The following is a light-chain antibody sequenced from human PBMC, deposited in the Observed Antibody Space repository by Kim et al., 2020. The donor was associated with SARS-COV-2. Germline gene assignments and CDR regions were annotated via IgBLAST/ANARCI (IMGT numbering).Light chain of an antibody. Sequence: KVMTQSPATLSVSPGERATLSCRASQSVSNNLAWYQQKPGQAPRLLIYDSSTRATGIPVRFSGSGSGTEFTLTISSLQSEDFAVYYCQQYNNWPLTFGGGTKVDIK. J-gene: IGKJ4*01. V-gene: IGKV3-15*01. CDR2: DSS. CDR3: QQYNNWPLT. CDR1: QSVSNN.